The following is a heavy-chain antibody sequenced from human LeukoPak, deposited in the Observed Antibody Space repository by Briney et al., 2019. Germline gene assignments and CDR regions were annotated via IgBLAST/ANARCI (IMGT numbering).Heavy chain of an antibody. CDR2: IYPGDSDT. Sequence: GESLKISWKGSGYSFTSYWIGWVRQMHGKGLEWMGIIYPGDSDTRYSPSFQGQVAISADKSISTAYLQWSSLKASDTAVYYCARIQYYYDSSGYYYVGYFDYWGQGTLVTVSS. V-gene: IGHV5-51*01. CDR3: ARIQYYYDSSGYYYVGYFDY. CDR1: GYSFTSYW. J-gene: IGHJ4*02. D-gene: IGHD3-22*01.